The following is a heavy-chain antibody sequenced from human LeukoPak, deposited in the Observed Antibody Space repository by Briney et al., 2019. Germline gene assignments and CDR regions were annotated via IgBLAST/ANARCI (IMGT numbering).Heavy chain of an antibody. CDR1: GGSVSSGSYY. Sequence: SETLSLTCTVSGGSVSSGSYYWSWIRQPPGKGLEWIGYIYYSGNTNYNPSLKSRVTISVDTSKNQFSLKLSSVTAADTAVYYCARHRRGDPFDYWGQGTLVTVSS. CDR3: ARHRRGDPFDY. V-gene: IGHV4-61*01. D-gene: IGHD3-10*01. J-gene: IGHJ4*02. CDR2: IYYSGNT.